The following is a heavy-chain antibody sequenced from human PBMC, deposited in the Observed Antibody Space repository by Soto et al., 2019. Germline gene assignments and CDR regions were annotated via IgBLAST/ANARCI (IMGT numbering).Heavy chain of an antibody. Sequence: QVQLQQWGAGLLKPSETLSLTCAVYGGFVSSGNYYWSWIRQPPGKGLEWIGEMSHSGGTHFNPSPKRRVTISVDASKNQFSLKMTSVTAADTALYYCARVERGTTTTVVDAFDIWGPGTMVTVSS. CDR2: MSHSGGT. CDR1: GGFVSSGNYY. V-gene: IGHV4-34*01. CDR3: ARVERGTTTTVVDAFDI. D-gene: IGHD4-4*01. J-gene: IGHJ3*02.